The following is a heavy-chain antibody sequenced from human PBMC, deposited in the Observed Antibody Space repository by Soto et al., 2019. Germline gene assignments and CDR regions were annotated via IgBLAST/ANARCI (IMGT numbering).Heavy chain of an antibody. V-gene: IGHV4-39*01. CDR3: AIMRLSNAGAAPGTWFAP. CDR1: GGSISSSSYY. J-gene: IGHJ5*02. Sequence: SETLSLTCTVSGGSISSSSYYWGWIRQPPGKGLEWIGSIYYSGSTYYNPSLKSRVTISVDTSKNQFSLKLSSVTAADTAVYYGAIMRLSNAGAAPGTWFAPWGQETRVTVSS. D-gene: IGHD6-19*01. CDR2: IYYSGST.